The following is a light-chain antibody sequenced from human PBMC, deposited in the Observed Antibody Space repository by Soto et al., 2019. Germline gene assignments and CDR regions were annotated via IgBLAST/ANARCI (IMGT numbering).Light chain of an antibody. J-gene: IGKJ5*01. V-gene: IGKV3-15*01. CDR1: QSVSSN. CDR3: QQYNTWPPIT. CDR2: GAS. Sequence: EILLPQSPSTLSLAPGESAPLSCGASQSVSSNLAWYQQKPGQAPRLLIYGASIRATGIPARFSGSGSWTEFTLTISSLQSEDFAVYYCQQYNTWPPITFGQGTRLEI.